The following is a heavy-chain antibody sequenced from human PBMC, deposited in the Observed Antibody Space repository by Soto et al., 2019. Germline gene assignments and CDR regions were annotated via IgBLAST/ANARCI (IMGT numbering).Heavy chain of an antibody. CDR1: GGTFSRND. CDR3: ARLFDYEGSGYYYAY. J-gene: IGHJ4*02. CDR2: ITPIFGTA. Sequence: QLQLVQSGAEVKKPGSSVKVSCKASGGTFSRNDISWVRQAPGQGLEWMGGITPIFGTANYAQKFQGRVTITAEESTSTAYMELSSLRSEDTAVYYCARLFDYEGSGYYYAYWGQGTLVTVSS. V-gene: IGHV1-69*01. D-gene: IGHD3-22*01.